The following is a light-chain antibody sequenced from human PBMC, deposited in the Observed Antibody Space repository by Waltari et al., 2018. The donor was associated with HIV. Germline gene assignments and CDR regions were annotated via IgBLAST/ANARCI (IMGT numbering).Light chain of an antibody. J-gene: IGLJ2*01. CDR3: SSYTNTTTLVL. Sequence: QSALAQPASVSGSPGQSITISCTGTSSDVGRYNFVSWYQQHPGKAPKLMIYEVSNRPAGVPVRFSGSKSCNTASLTISGLQAEDDADYYCSSYTNTTTLVLFGGGTKLTVL. CDR2: EVS. V-gene: IGLV2-14*01. CDR1: SSDVGRYNF.